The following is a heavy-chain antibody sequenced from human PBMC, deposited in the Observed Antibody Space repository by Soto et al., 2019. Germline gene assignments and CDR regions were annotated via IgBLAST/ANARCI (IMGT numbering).Heavy chain of an antibody. CDR3: AKPIVASGYYGMDV. J-gene: IGHJ6*02. CDR2: ISFDGSNK. V-gene: IGHV3-30*18. D-gene: IGHD6-13*01. Sequence: QVQLVESGGGVVQPGRSLRPSCVASGFTLSSYDMHWVRQAPGKGLERVAVISFDGSNKYYGDSVKGRFTVSRDNSKKKVDLQMNSLRAEDTAVYYCAKPIVASGYYGMDVWGQGTTVSVSS. CDR1: GFTLSSYD.